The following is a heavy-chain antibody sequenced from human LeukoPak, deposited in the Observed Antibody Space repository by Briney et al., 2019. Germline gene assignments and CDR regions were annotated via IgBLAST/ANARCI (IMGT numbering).Heavy chain of an antibody. D-gene: IGHD2-15*01. CDR1: GNYL. J-gene: IGHJ3*02. Sequence: SGGSLRLSCAASGNYLMHWVRQAPGKGLVWVSHINSDGSTTTYADSVKGRFTISRDNAENTLYLQMNSLRAEDTAVYYCAGGWYGAPRSTFDIWGQGTMVTVSS. V-gene: IGHV3-74*01. CDR2: INSDGSTT. CDR3: AGGWYGAPRSTFDI.